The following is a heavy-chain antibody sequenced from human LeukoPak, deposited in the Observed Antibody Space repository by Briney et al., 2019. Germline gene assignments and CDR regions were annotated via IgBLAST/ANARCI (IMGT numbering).Heavy chain of an antibody. J-gene: IGHJ3*02. Sequence: GGSLRLSCAASGFTFSSYWMSWVRQAPGKGLEWVANIKQDGSEKYYVDSVKGRFTISRDNAKNSLYLQMSSLRAEDTAVYYCARDLEIVVVVADAFDIWGQGTMVTVSS. V-gene: IGHV3-7*01. CDR3: ARDLEIVVVVADAFDI. CDR2: IKQDGSEK. D-gene: IGHD2-15*01. CDR1: GFTFSSYW.